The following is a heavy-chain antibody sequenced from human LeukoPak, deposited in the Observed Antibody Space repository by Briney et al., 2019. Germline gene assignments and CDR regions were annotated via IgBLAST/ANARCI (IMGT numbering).Heavy chain of an antibody. V-gene: IGHV4-61*02. J-gene: IGHJ5*02. CDR3: ARVTYWFDP. CDR1: GGSISSGSYY. D-gene: IGHD2/OR15-2a*01. Sequence: SQTLSLTCTVSGGSISSGSYYWSWIRQPAGKGLEWIGRIYTSGSTNYNPSLKSRVTISVDTSKNQFSLKLSSVTAADTAVYYCARVTYWFDPWGQGTLVTVSS. CDR2: IYTSGST.